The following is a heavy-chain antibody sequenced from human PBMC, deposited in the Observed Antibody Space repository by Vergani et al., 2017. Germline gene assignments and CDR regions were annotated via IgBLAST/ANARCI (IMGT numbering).Heavy chain of an antibody. V-gene: IGHV1-69*01. D-gene: IGHD3-3*01. J-gene: IGHJ6*03. CDR1: GYTFTSYA. Sequence: QVQLVQSGSELKKPGASVKVSCKASGYTFTSYAMNWVRQAPGQGLEWMGWIIPIFGTANYAQKFQGRVTITADESTSTAYMELSSLRSEDTAVYYCARGPLYYDFWSGYQTYYSYMDVWGKGTTVTVSS. CDR2: IIPIFGTA. CDR3: ARGPLYYDFWSGYQTYYSYMDV.